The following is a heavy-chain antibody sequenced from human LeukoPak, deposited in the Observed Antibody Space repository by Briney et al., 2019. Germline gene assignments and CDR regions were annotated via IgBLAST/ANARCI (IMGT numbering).Heavy chain of an antibody. CDR3: ARDRSPGNFDY. J-gene: IGHJ4*02. CDR1: GFTFSSYT. V-gene: IGHV3-21*01. Sequence: GGSLRLSCAASGFTFSSYTMNWVRQAPGKGLEWVSSISSSSTYINYADSVKGRFTISRDNAKNSLYLQMNSLRAEDAAVYCCARDRSPGNFDYWGQGTLVTVSS. CDR2: ISSSSTYI. D-gene: IGHD3-10*01.